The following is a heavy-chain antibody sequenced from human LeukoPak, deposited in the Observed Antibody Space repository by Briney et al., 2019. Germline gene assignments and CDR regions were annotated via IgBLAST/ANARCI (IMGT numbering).Heavy chain of an antibody. D-gene: IGHD4-17*01. CDR1: GYTFTSYS. J-gene: IGHJ4*02. CDR2: INTNTGNP. V-gene: IGHV7-4-1*02. Sequence: GASVKVSCKASGYTFTSYSMNWVRQVPGQGLEWMGWINTNTGNPTYAQGFTGRSVFSLDTSVSTAYLQISSLKAEDTAVYYCARGRPGTTVTHDYWGQGTLVTVSS. CDR3: ARGRPGTTVTHDY.